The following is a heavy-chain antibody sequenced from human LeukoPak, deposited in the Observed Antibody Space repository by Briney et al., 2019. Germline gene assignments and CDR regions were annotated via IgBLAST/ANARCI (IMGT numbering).Heavy chain of an antibody. CDR1: GYTFTGYY. J-gene: IGHJ4*02. CDR2: INLNSGGT. CDR3: ARTELYYYDSSPPFGY. V-gene: IGHV1-2*02. D-gene: IGHD3-22*01. Sequence: ASVKVSCKASGYTFTGYYMHWVRQAPGQGLEWMGWINLNSGGTNYAQKFQGRVTMTRDTSISTAYMELSRLRSDDTAVYYCARTELYYYDSSPPFGYWGQGTLVTVSS.